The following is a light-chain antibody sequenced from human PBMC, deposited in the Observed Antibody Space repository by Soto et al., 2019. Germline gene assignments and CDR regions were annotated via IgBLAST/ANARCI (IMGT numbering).Light chain of an antibody. CDR1: SSDIGTYDY. CDR2: EVS. V-gene: IGLV2-8*01. CDR3: TSYTGDDFTFV. Sequence: ALTQPPSASGSLGQSVTISCTGTSSDIGTYDYVSWYQQHPGRAPKLIIFEVSKRPLGVPDRFSGSKSGNTASLIVSGLQPDDEAEYHCTSYTGDDFTFVFGTGTKLTVL. J-gene: IGLJ1*01.